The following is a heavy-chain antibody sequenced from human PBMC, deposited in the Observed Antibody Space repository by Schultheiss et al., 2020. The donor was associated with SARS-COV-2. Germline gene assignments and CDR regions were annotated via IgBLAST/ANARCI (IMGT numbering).Heavy chain of an antibody. CDR1: GFTFSSYD. V-gene: IGHV3-13*01. CDR2: IGTAGDT. J-gene: IGHJ3*02. D-gene: IGHD1-26*01. CDR3: ARASGDGSYPGTDAFDI. Sequence: GGSLRLSCAASGFTFSSYDMHWVRQATGKGLEWVSAIGTAGDTYYPGSVKGRFTISRENAKNSLYLQMNSLRAGDTAVYYCARASGDGSYPGTDAFDIWGQGTMVTVSS.